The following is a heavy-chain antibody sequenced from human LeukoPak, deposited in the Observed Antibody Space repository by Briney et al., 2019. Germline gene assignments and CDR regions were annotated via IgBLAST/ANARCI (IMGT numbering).Heavy chain of an antibody. Sequence: GGSLRLSCAASGFTFSSYWMHWVRQAPGKGLVWVSRINSDGSSTSYADSVKGRFTISRDNAKNSLYLQLNSLRVEDTAIYYCARFTTSSFDYWGQGTLVTVSS. D-gene: IGHD2-2*01. CDR1: GFTFSSYW. CDR2: INSDGSST. J-gene: IGHJ4*02. CDR3: ARFTTSSFDY. V-gene: IGHV3-74*01.